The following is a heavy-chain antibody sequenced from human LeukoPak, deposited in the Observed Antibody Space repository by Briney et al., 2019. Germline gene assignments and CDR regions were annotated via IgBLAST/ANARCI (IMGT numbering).Heavy chain of an antibody. CDR1: GYTYSHNG. CDR3: GKDQRGSYVHSFDP. CDR2: IQYDGKTI. J-gene: IGHJ5*02. D-gene: IGHD3-10*02. V-gene: IGHV3-30*02. Sequence: GGSLTLSCVASGYTYSHNGKHGVLQAPAGGVVGVAFIQYDGKTIFYTDSVKGRFTISRDTSKTTLYLQMNSLRTADTAVYYCGKDQRGSYVHSFDPWGQGKVVTVSS.